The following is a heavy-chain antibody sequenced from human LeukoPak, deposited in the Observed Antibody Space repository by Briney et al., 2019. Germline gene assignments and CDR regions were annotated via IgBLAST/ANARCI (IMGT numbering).Heavy chain of an antibody. CDR3: AKVGRGFGRRQDFDY. CDR1: GFTFSSYA. CDR2: ISGSGGST. V-gene: IGHV3-23*01. D-gene: IGHD2-15*01. J-gene: IGHJ4*02. Sequence: PGGSLRLSCAASGFTFSSYAMSWVRQAPGKGLEWVSAISGSGGSTYYADSVKGRFTISRDNSKNTLYLQMNNLRAEDTAVYYCAKVGRGFGRRQDFDYWGQGTLVTVSS.